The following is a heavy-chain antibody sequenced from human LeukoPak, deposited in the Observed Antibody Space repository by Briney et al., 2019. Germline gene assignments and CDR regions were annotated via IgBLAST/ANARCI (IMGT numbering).Heavy chain of an antibody. CDR1: GGSISSYY. CDR2: IYYSGST. J-gene: IGHJ4*02. V-gene: IGHV4-59*08. CDR3: ARGGNYGDYDGYFDY. Sequence: PSETLSLTCTVSGGSISSYYWSWIRQPPGKGLEWIGYIYYSGSTNYNPSLRSRVPISVDTSKNQFSLKLSSVTAADTAVYYCARGGNYGDYDGYFDYWGQGTLVTVSS. D-gene: IGHD4-17*01.